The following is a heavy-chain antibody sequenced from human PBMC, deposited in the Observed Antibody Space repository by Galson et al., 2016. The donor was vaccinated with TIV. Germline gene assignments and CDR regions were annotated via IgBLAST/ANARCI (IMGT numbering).Heavy chain of an antibody. J-gene: IGHJ4*02. Sequence: SVKVSCKASGYTFSRYAISWVRQAPGQGPEWMGWISGYNGDTNYAQKFQGRVTMTTDTSTGTAYMELRSLRSDDTAVYYCARGRDSSHSGGYYGLDYWGQGTLVTVSS. V-gene: IGHV1-18*01. CDR1: GYTFSRYA. CDR3: ARGRDSSHSGGYYGLDY. CDR2: ISGYNGDT. D-gene: IGHD3-22*01.